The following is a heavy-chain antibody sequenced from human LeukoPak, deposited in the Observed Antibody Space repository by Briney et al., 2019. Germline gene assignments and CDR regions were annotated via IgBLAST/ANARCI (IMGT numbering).Heavy chain of an antibody. CDR3: ARDSDSSGAVGMDV. CDR1: GGSISSYY. Sequence: SETLSLTCTVSGGSISSYYWSWIRQPPGKGLEWIGYIYYSGSTNYNPSLKSRVTISVDTSKNQFSLKLNSVTAADTAVYYCARDSDSSGAVGMDVWGQGTTVTVSS. V-gene: IGHV4-59*01. CDR2: IYYSGST. D-gene: IGHD3-22*01. J-gene: IGHJ6*02.